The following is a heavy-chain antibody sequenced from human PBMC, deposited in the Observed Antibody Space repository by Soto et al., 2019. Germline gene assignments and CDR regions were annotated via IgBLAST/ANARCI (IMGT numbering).Heavy chain of an antibody. CDR3: ANAPCGGDCYSNY. J-gene: IGHJ4*02. CDR2: ISYDGSNK. Sequence: QVQLVESGGGVVQPGRSLRLSCAASGFTFSSYAMHWVRQAPRKGLEWVAVISYDGSNKYYADSVKGRFTISRDNSKNTLYLQMNSLRAEDTAVYYCANAPCGGDCYSNYWGQGTLVTVSS. V-gene: IGHV3-30-3*01. CDR1: GFTFSSYA. D-gene: IGHD2-21*02.